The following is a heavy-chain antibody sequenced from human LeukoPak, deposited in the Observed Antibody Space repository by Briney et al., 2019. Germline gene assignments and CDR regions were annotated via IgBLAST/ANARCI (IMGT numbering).Heavy chain of an antibody. J-gene: IGHJ4*02. D-gene: IGHD2-8*02. CDR1: GDIVSSNDAA. V-gene: IGHV6-1*01. Sequence: SQTLSLTCAISGDIVSSNDAAWNWIRQSPSRGLEWLGRTYHRSKLYQDYAVSVKDRITVKPDTSKNQFSLHLNSVAPEDTAVYYCARSTGWLNGHWGQGTLVTVSS. CDR3: ARSTGWLNGH. CDR2: TYHRSKLYQ.